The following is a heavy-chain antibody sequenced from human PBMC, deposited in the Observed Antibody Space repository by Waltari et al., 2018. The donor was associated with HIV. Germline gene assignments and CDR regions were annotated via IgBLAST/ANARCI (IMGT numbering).Heavy chain of an antibody. D-gene: IGHD3-10*01. CDR3: ARLGSYGSGSRPFFFDY. CDR2: IYPGDSDT. CDR1: GYSFTSYW. Sequence: EVQLVQSGAEVKQPGESLKISCKGSGYSFTSYWIAWVRQMPGKGLEWMGIIYPGDSDTKYSPSFQGQVTISADKSITTAYLQWRSLEASDSAIYYCARLGSYGSGSRPFFFDYWGQGTLVTVSS. J-gene: IGHJ4*02. V-gene: IGHV5-51*03.